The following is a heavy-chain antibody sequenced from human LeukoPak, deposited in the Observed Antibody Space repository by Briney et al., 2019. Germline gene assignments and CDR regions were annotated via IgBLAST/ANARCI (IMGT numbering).Heavy chain of an antibody. CDR3: ARRLVPEYYFDY. J-gene: IGHJ4*02. CDR2: INHSGST. V-gene: IGHV4-34*01. CDR1: GGSFSGYY. Sequence: SETLSLTCAVYGGSFSGYYWSWIRQPPGTGLEWIGEINHSGSTNYNPSLKSRVTISVDTSKNQFSLKLSSVTAADTAVYYCARRLVPEYYFDYWGQGTLVTVSS. D-gene: IGHD3-9*01.